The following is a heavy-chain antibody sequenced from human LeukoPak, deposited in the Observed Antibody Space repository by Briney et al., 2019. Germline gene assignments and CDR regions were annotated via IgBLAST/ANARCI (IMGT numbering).Heavy chain of an antibody. V-gene: IGHV3-23*01. CDR3: APDYRFGEFPD. Sequence: GGSLRLSCAASGFTFSSYAMSWVRQAPGKGLEWVSAISGSGGSTYYANSVKGRFTISRDNSKNTLYLQMNSLRAEDTAVYYCAPDYRFGEFPDWGQGTLVTVSS. J-gene: IGHJ4*02. D-gene: IGHD3-10*01. CDR1: GFTFSSYA. CDR2: ISGSGGST.